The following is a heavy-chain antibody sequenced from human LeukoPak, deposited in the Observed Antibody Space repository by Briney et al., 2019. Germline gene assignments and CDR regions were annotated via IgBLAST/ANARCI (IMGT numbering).Heavy chain of an antibody. CDR1: GGTFSSYA. CDR3: ASRTYTYDSSGYYRRNYYFDY. CDR2: IIPIFGTT. J-gene: IGHJ4*02. Sequence: TVKVSCKASGGTFSSYAISWVRQAPGQGLEWMGGIIPIFGTTNYAQKLQGRVTITADESTSTAYMELSSLRSEDTAVYYCASRTYTYDSSGYYRRNYYFDYWGQGTLVTVSS. V-gene: IGHV1-69*13. D-gene: IGHD3-22*01.